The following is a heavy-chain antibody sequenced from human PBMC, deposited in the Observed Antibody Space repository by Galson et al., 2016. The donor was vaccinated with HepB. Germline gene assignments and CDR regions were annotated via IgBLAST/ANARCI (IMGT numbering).Heavy chain of an antibody. Sequence: SVKVSCKASGYTFRMYGISWVRQAPGQGLEWLGWISPYSGDTDYAQKFQGRVTMTTDTSTDTAYMELRSLSSDDTAVYWCAREGGTVRTYPVVGHWGQGALVTVSS. V-gene: IGHV1-18*01. CDR2: ISPYSGDT. CDR1: GYTFRMYG. J-gene: IGHJ1*01. CDR3: AREGGTVRTYPVVGH. D-gene: IGHD4-17*01.